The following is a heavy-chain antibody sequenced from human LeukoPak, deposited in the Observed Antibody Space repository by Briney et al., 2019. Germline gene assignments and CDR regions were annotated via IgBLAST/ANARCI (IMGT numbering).Heavy chain of an antibody. CDR3: ARVRVRTIEDQTGSTINEWWLDP. CDR2: IYYSGNT. V-gene: IGHV4-59*01. Sequence: NTSQTLSLTCTVSGGSISSYYWSWIRQSPGQGLEWIGYIYYSGNTHYNPSLKSRVTLSVDTSKNQFSLKLNSVTAADTAVYFCARVRVRTIEDQTGSTINEWWLDPWGQGTLVTVSP. J-gene: IGHJ5*02. CDR1: GGSISSYY. D-gene: IGHD1-7*01.